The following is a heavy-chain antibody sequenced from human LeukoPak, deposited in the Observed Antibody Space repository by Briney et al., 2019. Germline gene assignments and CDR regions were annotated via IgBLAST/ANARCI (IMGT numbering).Heavy chain of an antibody. CDR2: IYTSGST. CDR1: GGSISSSSYY. V-gene: IGHV4-61*02. J-gene: IGHJ5*02. Sequence: SQTLSLTCTVSGGSISSSSYYWSWIRQPAGKGLEWIGRIYTSGSTDYNPSLKSRVTISVDTSKNQFSLKLSSVTAADTSVYYCARDYGVWSGYYNWFDPRGQGTLVTVSS. D-gene: IGHD3-3*01. CDR3: ARDYGVWSGYYNWFDP.